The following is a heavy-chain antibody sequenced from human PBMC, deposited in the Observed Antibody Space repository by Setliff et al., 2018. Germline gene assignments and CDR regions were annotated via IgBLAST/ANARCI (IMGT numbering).Heavy chain of an antibody. CDR3: ARASKGLYCGSDCFYTFDS. CDR2: INQDGSET. V-gene: IGHV3-7*01. CDR1: GFTFSDAW. J-gene: IGHJ4*02. Sequence: PGGSLRLSCAASGFTFSDAWMTWVRQAPGKGLEWVANINQDGSETYYVDSLKGRFSVSRDNGKNSLYLQMNSLRAEDTAVYYCARASKGLYCGSDCFYTFDSWGPGTLVTVSS. D-gene: IGHD2-21*02.